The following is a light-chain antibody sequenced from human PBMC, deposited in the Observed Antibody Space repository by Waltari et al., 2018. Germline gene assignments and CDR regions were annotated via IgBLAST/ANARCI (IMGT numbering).Light chain of an antibody. CDR3: ISYTSSSTWV. V-gene: IGLV2-14*03. Sequence: QSALTQPASVSGSPGQSITISCTGTSRDVGGYNYVPWYQQHPGKAPKLIIYDVSNRPSGVSNRFSGSRSGNTASLTISGLQTEDEADYYCISYTSSSTWVFGGGTKLTVL. CDR1: SRDVGGYNY. CDR2: DVS. J-gene: IGLJ3*02.